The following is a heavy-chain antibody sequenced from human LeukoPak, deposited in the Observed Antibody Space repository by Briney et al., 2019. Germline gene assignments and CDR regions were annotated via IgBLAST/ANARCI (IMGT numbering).Heavy chain of an antibody. CDR1: GFTFSSYW. CDR2: IKPKTDGETT. Sequence: GGSLRLSCVASGFTFSSYWMSWVRQAPGKGLEWVGRIKPKTDGETTEYAAPVKDRFSISRDDSKSMMYLQMNSLKTEDTAVYYCITPLPYSAQGGQGTLVTVSS. CDR3: ITPLPYSAQ. V-gene: IGHV3-15*01. J-gene: IGHJ4*02. D-gene: IGHD2-21*01.